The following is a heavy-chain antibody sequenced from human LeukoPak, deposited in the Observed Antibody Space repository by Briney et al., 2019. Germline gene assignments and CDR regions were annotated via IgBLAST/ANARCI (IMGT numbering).Heavy chain of an antibody. V-gene: IGHV1-69*05. Sequence: SVKVSCKASGGTFSSYAISWVRQAPGQGLEWMGGIIPIFGTANYAQKLQGRVTITTDESTSTAYMELSSLRSEDTAVYYCARRIVPAASDAFDIWGQGTMVTVSS. J-gene: IGHJ3*02. CDR3: ARRIVPAASDAFDI. D-gene: IGHD2-2*01. CDR2: IIPIFGTA. CDR1: GGTFSSYA.